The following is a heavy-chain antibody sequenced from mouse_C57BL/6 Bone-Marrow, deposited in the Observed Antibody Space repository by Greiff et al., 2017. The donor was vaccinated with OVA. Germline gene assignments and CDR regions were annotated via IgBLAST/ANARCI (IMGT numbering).Heavy chain of an antibody. V-gene: IGHV1-87*01. D-gene: IGHD2-1*01. Sequence: VKVVESGPELARPWASVKISCQAFYTFSRRVHFAIRDTNYWMQWVKQRPGQGLEWIGAIYPGNGDTSYNQKFKGKATLTADKSSSTAYMQLSSLTSEDSAVCYCAIYYGNYSYYAMDYWGQGTSVTVSS. J-gene: IGHJ4*01. CDR1: YTFSRRVH. CDR2: GQGLEWIG. CDR3: SEDSAVCYCAIYYGNYSYYAMDY.